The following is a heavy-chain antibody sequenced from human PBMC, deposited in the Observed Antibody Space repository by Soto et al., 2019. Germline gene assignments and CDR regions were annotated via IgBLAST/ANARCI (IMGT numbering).Heavy chain of an antibody. V-gene: IGHV4-30-4*02. CDR2: IYYSGST. CDR3: ARASYTYYYDSSGYYSLEYYFDX. Sequence: SDTLSLTFTVSGGSISSVDYYWSWIRQPPGKGLEWIGYIYYSGSTYYNPSLKSRVTISVDTSKKKFSLKLSSVTAEDTDVYYCARASYTYYYDSSGYYSLEYYFDXWGQGTLVTVSX. CDR1: GGSISSVDYY. D-gene: IGHD3-22*01. J-gene: IGHJ4*02.